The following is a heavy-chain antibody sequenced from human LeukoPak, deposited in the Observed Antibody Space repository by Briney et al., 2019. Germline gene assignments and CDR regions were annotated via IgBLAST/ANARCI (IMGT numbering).Heavy chain of an antibody. Sequence: ASVKVSCKASGYTFTGYYVHWVRQAPGQGLEWMGWINPNSGGTNYAQKFQGRVTMTRDTSISTAYMELSRLRSDDTAVYYCAREEGRPTYYDFWSGFDNWFDPWGQGTLVTVSS. J-gene: IGHJ5*02. CDR2: INPNSGGT. D-gene: IGHD3-3*01. CDR3: AREEGRPTYYDFWSGFDNWFDP. V-gene: IGHV1-2*02. CDR1: GYTFTGYY.